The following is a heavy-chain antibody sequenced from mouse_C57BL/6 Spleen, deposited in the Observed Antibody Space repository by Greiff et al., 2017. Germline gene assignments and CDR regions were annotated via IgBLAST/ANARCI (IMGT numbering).Heavy chain of an antibody. D-gene: IGHD6-1*01. V-gene: IGHV2-5*01. CDR1: GFSLTSYG. CDR2: IWRGGST. CDR3: APHSYAMDY. Sequence: VKLMESGPGLVQPSQSLSITCTVSGFSLTSYGVHWVRQSPGKGLEWLGVIWRGGSTDYNAAFMSRLSITKDNSKSQVFFKMNSLQADDTAIYXCAPHSYAMDYWGQGTSVTVSS. J-gene: IGHJ4*01.